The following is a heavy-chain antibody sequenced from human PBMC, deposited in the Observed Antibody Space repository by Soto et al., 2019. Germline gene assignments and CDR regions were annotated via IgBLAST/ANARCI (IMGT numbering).Heavy chain of an antibody. CDR2: IYHSGST. CDR1: RASLSSGGYS. D-gene: IGHD6-13*01. J-gene: IGHJ4*02. CDR3: ARGRAAAASFDY. V-gene: IGHV4-30-2*01. Sequence: SETLSLTCAVSRASLSSGGYSWRWIRQPPGKGLEWIGYIYHSGSTYYNPSLKSRVTISVDRSKNQFSLKLSAVTAADTAVYYCARGRAAAASFDYWGQGTLVTVSS.